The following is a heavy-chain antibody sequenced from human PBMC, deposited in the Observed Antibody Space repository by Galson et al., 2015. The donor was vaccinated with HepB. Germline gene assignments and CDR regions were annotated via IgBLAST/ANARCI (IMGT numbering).Heavy chain of an antibody. CDR2: ISWNSGSI. CDR1: GFTFDDYA. V-gene: IGHV3-9*01. D-gene: IGHD3-9*01. Sequence: SLRLSCAASGFTFDDYAMHWVRQAPGKGLEWVSGISWNSGSIGYADSVKGRFTISRDNAKNSLYLQMNSLRAEDTAVYYCAKDRSVLRYFDWPTTYIGAFDIWGQGTMVTVSS. CDR3: AKDRSVLRYFDWPTTYIGAFDI. J-gene: IGHJ3*02.